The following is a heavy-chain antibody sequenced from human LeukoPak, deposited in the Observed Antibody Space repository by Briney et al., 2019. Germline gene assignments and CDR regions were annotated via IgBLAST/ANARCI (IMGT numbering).Heavy chain of an antibody. CDR3: AREGLLGYCSGGSCPNYYYYYMDV. D-gene: IGHD2-15*01. CDR1: GDSVSSNSAA. V-gene: IGHV6-1*01. Sequence: SQTLSLTCAISGDSVSSNSAAWNWIRQSPSRGLEWLGRTYYRSKWYNDYAVSVKSRITINPDTSKNQFSLQLNSVTPEDTAVYYCAREGLLGYCSGGSCPNYYYYYMDVWGKGTTVTISS. CDR2: TYYRSKWYN. J-gene: IGHJ6*03.